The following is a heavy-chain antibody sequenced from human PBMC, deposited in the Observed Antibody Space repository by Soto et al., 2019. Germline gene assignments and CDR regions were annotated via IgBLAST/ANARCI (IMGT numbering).Heavy chain of an antibody. CDR1: GGSINSGGYY. Sequence: QVQLQESGPGLVKPSQTLSLTCTVSGGSINSGGYYWSWIRQHPGKGLEWNGYIYYSGSTYYNQSRKSRVTISVDTSKKQFSRKLSSVTAADTAVYYCARVGRHPTDHDFGIDYWGQGTLVTVSS. J-gene: IGHJ4*02. CDR3: ARVGRHPTDHDFGIDY. CDR2: IYYSGST. D-gene: IGHD3-3*01. V-gene: IGHV4-31*03.